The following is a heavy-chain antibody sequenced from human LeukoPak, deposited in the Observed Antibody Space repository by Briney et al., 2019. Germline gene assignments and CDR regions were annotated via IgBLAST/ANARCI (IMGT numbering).Heavy chain of an antibody. V-gene: IGHV3-30-3*01. CDR1: GFTFSSYA. CDR3: AREIAVAGTERDDY. Sequence: GGSLRLSCAASGFTFSSYAMHWVRQAPGKGLEWVAVISYDGSNKYYADSVKGRFTISRDNSKNTLYLQMNSLRAEDTAVYYCAREIAVAGTERDDYWGQGTLVTVSS. D-gene: IGHD6-19*01. J-gene: IGHJ4*02. CDR2: ISYDGSNK.